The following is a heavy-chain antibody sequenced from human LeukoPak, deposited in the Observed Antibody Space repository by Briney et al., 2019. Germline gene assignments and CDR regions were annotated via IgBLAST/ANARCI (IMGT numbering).Heavy chain of an antibody. CDR2: ISDSGGST. Sequence: QSGGSLRLSCAASGFTFSSYAMSWVRQAPGKGLEWVSAISDSGGSTYYADSVKGRFTISRDNSKNTLYLQMNSLRAEDTAVYYCAKDSAFRSGAIFGVVIRSNYYYMDVWGKGTTVTVSS. D-gene: IGHD3-3*01. CDR1: GFTFSSYA. J-gene: IGHJ6*03. V-gene: IGHV3-23*01. CDR3: AKDSAFRSGAIFGVVIRSNYYYMDV.